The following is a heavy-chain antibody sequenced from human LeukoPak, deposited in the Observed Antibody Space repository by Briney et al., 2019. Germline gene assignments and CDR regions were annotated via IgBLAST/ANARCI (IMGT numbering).Heavy chain of an antibody. CDR1: GFTFDDYA. J-gene: IGHJ4*02. V-gene: IGHV3-9*01. CDR2: ISWNSGSI. Sequence: GGSLRLSCAASGFTFDDYAMHWVRQAPGKGLEWVSGISWNSGSIGYADSVKGRFTISRDNAKNSLYLQMNSLRAEDTAVYYCARDPDSSSWYKSYWGQGTLVTVSS. CDR3: ARDPDSSSWYKSY. D-gene: IGHD6-13*01.